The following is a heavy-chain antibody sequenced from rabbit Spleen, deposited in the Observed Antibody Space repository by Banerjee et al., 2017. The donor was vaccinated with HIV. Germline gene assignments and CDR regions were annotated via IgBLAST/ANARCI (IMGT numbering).Heavy chain of an antibody. CDR3: ARASSGAGATGYGYWGL. CDR2: IYGGNSGDT. J-gene: IGHJ4*01. CDR1: GFSFSSSDY. D-gene: IGHD6-1*01. Sequence: QSLEESGGDLVKPGASLTLTCTASGFSFSSSDYMCWVRQAPGKGLEWIACIYGGNSGDTYYASWAKGRFTISKTSSTTVTLQMTSLTAADTATYFCARASSGAGATGYGYWGLWGPGTLVTVS. V-gene: IGHV1S40*01.